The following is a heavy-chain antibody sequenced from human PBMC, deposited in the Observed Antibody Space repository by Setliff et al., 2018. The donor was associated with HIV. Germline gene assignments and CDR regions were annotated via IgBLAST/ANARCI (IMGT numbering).Heavy chain of an antibody. V-gene: IGHV4-39*01. Sequence: PSETLSLTCTVSGGSISSSSYYWDWIRQPPGKSLEWVGSIFYTGSTNHRPSLESRVIVSLDTSKNQFSLKLSSVTAADTAVYYCTRRDVTTGMDSWGPGILVTVSS. CDR2: IFYTGST. J-gene: IGHJ4*02. CDR1: GGSISSSSYY. D-gene: IGHD4-17*01. CDR3: TRRDVTTGMDS.